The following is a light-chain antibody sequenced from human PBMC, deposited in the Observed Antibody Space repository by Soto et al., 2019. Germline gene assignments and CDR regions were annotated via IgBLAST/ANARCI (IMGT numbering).Light chain of an antibody. J-gene: IGKJ4*01. V-gene: IGKV1D-12*01. CDR3: QQANSFPLT. Sequence: DIQMTQSPFSVSASVGDRVTITCRASQGVSNWVAWYQQKPGKAPKLLIYSASTLQRGVPSRFSGSGYGTDFTLTISSRQPEDFAIYYCQQANSFPLTFGGGTKVEIK. CDR2: SAS. CDR1: QGVSNW.